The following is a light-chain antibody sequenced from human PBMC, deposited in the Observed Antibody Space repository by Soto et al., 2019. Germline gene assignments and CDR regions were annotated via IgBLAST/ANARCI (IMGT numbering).Light chain of an antibody. CDR1: SSDVGGYNY. CDR3: SSYRTGGPFV. Sequence: QSALTQPASVSGSPGQSIAISCTGTSSDVGGYNYVSWYQQLPGKAPKLLISEVSNRPSGVSHRFSGSKSGNTASLTISGLQAEDEGDYYCSSYRTGGPFVFGTGTKLTVL. V-gene: IGLV2-14*01. J-gene: IGLJ1*01. CDR2: EVS.